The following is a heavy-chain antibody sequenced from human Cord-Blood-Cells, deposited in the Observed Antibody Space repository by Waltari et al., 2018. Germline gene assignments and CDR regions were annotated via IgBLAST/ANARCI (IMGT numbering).Heavy chain of an antibody. CDR1: GYTFTSYG. D-gene: IGHD6-13*01. Sequence: QVQLVQSGAEVKKPGASVKVSCKASGYTFTSYGISWVRQAPGQGLEWMGWISAYNGNTNYAQKLQGRVTSTTDTSTSTAYMGLRSLRSDDTAVYYCARRPHMTGYSSSWYDYWGQGTLVTVSS. CDR3: ARRPHMTGYSSSWYDY. CDR2: ISAYNGNT. J-gene: IGHJ4*02. V-gene: IGHV1-18*01.